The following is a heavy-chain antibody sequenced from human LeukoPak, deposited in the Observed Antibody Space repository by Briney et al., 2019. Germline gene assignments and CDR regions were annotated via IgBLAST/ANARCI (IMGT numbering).Heavy chain of an antibody. Sequence: SETLSLTCTASADSISSSTYYWGWIRQPPGKGLEWIGSIYYSESTYYHPSLKSRVTISSDTSKNQFSLKLSSVTAADTAVYYCARHQKLRVGATTYFDYWGQGILVTVSS. CDR1: ADSISSSTYY. V-gene: IGHV4-39*01. J-gene: IGHJ4*02. D-gene: IGHD1-26*01. CDR2: IYYSEST. CDR3: ARHQKLRVGATTYFDY.